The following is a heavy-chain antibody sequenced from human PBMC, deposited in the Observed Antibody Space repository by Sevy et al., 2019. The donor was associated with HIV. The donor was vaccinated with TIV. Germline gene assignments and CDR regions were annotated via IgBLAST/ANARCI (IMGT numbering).Heavy chain of an antibody. CDR1: GFTFRNYV. CDR2: ISDGGGTT. D-gene: IGHD3-10*01. J-gene: IGHJ3*02. V-gene: IGHV3-23*01. CDR3: AKRVAGALAALDI. Sequence: GGSLRLSCAASGFTFRNYVMNWVRQPPGKGLEWVSVISDGGGTTYYADSVKGRFTISRDDSKSTLYLQMNSLRVEDTAAYFCAKRVAGALAALDIWGQGTLVTVSS.